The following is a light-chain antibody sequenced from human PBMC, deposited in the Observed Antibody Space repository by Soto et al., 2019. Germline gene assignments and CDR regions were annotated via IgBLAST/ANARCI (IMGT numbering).Light chain of an antibody. J-gene: IGLJ2*01. CDR3: TAWDSSLSGPL. V-gene: IGLV1-47*01. CDR2: RNY. CDR1: SSNIGRNY. Sequence: QSVLTQPPSASGTPGQRVTISCSGSSSNIGRNYVYWYQQFPGTAPKLLIYRNYQRPSGVPDRFSASKSGPSASLAISGVRPEDEADYYCTAWDSSLSGPLFGGGTKLTVL.